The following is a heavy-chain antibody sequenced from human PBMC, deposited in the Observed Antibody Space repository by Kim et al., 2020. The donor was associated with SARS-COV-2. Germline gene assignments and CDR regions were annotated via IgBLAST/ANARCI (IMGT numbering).Heavy chain of an antibody. V-gene: IGHV3-15*01. CDR3: TTDTLWFGELLYPDY. J-gene: IGHJ4*02. Sequence: APVKGRFTISRDDSKNTMYLQMNSLKTEDTAVYYCTTDTLWFGELLYPDYWGQGTLVTVSS. D-gene: IGHD3-10*01.